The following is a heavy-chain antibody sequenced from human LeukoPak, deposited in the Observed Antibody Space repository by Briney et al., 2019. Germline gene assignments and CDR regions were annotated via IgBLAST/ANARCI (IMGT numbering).Heavy chain of an antibody. Sequence: GGSLRLSCAASGFTFSSYWMTWVRQAPGKGLEWVANIGEDGSEKYYVDSVKGRFTISRDNAKKLVHLQMDALRAEDTAIYYCTCAEGFGKLSFSFDYWGQGIQVTVSS. D-gene: IGHD3-10*01. CDR3: TCAEGFGKLSFSFDY. V-gene: IGHV3-7*03. CDR2: IGEDGSEK. CDR1: GFTFSSYW. J-gene: IGHJ4*02.